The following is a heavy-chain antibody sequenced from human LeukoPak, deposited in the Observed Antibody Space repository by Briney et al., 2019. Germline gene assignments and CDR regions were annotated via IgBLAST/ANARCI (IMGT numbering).Heavy chain of an antibody. D-gene: IGHD6-13*01. Sequence: GGSLRLSCAASGFIFSSYAMSWVRQAPGKGLEWVSVISGSGGTTYYADSVKGRFTISRDNSKSTLYLQMNSLRAEDTAVYYCAKDISSSAPGYWGQGTLVTVSS. V-gene: IGHV3-23*01. J-gene: IGHJ4*02. CDR1: GFIFSSYA. CDR3: AKDISSSAPGY. CDR2: ISGSGGTT.